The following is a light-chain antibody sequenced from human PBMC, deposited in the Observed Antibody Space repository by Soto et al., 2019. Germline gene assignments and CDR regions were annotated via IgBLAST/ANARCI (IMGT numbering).Light chain of an antibody. V-gene: IGLV2-8*01. CDR3: KSYAGSNTYV. CDR1: KSDIGVYDF. J-gene: IGLJ1*01. CDR2: EVV. Sequence: LTQPPSASGSPGQSVTISCTGTKSDIGVYDFVSWYQHHPGKAPRLIIYEVVQRPSGVPDRFSGSKSGNTASLTVSGLQAADEADYFCKSYAGSNTYVFGSGTKATVL.